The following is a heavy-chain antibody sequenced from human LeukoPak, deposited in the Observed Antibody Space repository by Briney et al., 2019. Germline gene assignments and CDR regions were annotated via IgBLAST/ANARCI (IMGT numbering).Heavy chain of an antibody. CDR1: GSTFSNYA. D-gene: IGHD3-10*01. CDR2: ISASGSST. J-gene: IGHJ4*02. V-gene: IGHV3-64*01. Sequence: GGSLRLSCAASGSTFSNYAMHWVRQAPGKGLEYVSAISASGSSTYYANSVKGRFTFSRDNSKNTLYLQVGSLTVEDMAVYYCARSPSYFGSARYYFDSWGRGTLVTVSS. CDR3: ARSPSYFGSARYYFDS.